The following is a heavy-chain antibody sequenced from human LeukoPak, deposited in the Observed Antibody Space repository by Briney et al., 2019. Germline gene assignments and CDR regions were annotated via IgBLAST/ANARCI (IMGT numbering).Heavy chain of an antibody. J-gene: IGHJ3*02. CDR2: INPSGGST. D-gene: IGHD3-22*01. CDR1: GYTFTSYY. V-gene: IGHV1-46*01. CDR3: ARVYYYDSTLGGDMDAFDI. Sequence: GASVKVSCKASGYTFTSYYMHWVRQAPGQGLEWMGIINPSGGSTSYAQKFQGRVTMTRDTSTSTVYMELSSLRSEDTAVYYCARVYYYDSTLGGDMDAFDIWGQGTMVTVSS.